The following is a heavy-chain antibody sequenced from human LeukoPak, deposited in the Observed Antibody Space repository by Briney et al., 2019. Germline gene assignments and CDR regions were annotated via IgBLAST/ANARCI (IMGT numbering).Heavy chain of an antibody. CDR2: IYTSGST. CDR3: ARSRRIQLWSDHDAFDI. J-gene: IGHJ3*02. Sequence: SQTLSLTCTVSGGSISSGSYYWSWIRQPAGKGLEWIGRIYTSGSTNYNPSLKSRVTISVDTSKNQFSLKLSSVTAADTAVYYCARSRRIQLWSDHDAFDIWGQGTMVTVSS. V-gene: IGHV4-61*02. D-gene: IGHD5-18*01. CDR1: GGSISSGSYY.